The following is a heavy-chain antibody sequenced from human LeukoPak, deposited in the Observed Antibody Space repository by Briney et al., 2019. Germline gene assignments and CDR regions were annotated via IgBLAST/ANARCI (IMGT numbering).Heavy chain of an antibody. CDR1: GFTFRSYA. Sequence: GGSLRLSCAASGFTFRSYAMSWVRQAPGKGLEWVSGISWNSDNIGYADSVKGRFTISRDNAKNSLYLQMNSLRAEDTALYYCAKGTADSYGSAVFDYWGQGTQVTVSP. D-gene: IGHD5-18*01. J-gene: IGHJ4*02. V-gene: IGHV3-9*01. CDR3: AKGTADSYGSAVFDY. CDR2: ISWNSDNI.